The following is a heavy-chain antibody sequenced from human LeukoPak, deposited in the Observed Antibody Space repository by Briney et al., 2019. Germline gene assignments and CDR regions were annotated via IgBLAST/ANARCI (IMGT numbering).Heavy chain of an antibody. CDR3: ARAPPHITIFGVVQYYYYYGMDV. V-gene: IGHV4-39*07. CDR1: GGSISSSNYY. CDR2: IYYSGNT. Sequence: PSETLSLTCTVTGGSISSSNYYWGWIRQPPGTGLEWVGSIYYSGNTHYNPSLKSRVTISVDTSKNQFSLKLSSVTAADTAVYYCARAPPHITIFGVVQYYYYYGMDVWGQGTTVTVSS. D-gene: IGHD3-3*01. J-gene: IGHJ6*02.